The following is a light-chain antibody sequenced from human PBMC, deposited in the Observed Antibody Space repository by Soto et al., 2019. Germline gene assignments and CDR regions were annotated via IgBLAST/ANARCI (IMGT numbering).Light chain of an antibody. V-gene: IGKV3-15*01. CDR2: GAS. CDR1: QSVSSN. CDR3: PQYNNWPPWT. J-gene: IGKJ1*01. Sequence: EIVMTQSPATLSVSPGERATLSCRASQSVSSNLAWYQQKPGQAPRLLINGASTRATGIQARFGGSGSGTEFTLTISSLQSEDFAFYYCPQYNNWPPWTFGQGTKVEIK.